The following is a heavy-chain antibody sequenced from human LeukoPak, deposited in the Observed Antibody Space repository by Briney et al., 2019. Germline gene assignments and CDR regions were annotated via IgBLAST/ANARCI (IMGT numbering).Heavy chain of an antibody. V-gene: IGHV3-64*01. J-gene: IGHJ2*01. D-gene: IGHD3-3*02. CDR1: GSTFSSYA. CDR3: ARALSFELVLVGFDL. Sequence: GGSLRLSCAASGSTFSSYAMHWVRQAPGKGLEYVSAISSNGGSTYYANSVKSRFTISRDNSKNTLYLQMGSLRAEDMAVYYCARALSFELVLVGFDLWGRGTLVTVSS. CDR2: ISSNGGST.